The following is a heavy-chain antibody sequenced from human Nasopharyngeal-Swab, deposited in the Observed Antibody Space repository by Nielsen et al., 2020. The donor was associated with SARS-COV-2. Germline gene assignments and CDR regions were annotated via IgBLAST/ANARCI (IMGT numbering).Heavy chain of an antibody. V-gene: IGHV3-53*01. J-gene: IGHJ4*02. Sequence: GGSLRLSCAASGFTVSRNYMTWVRQAPGKGLEWVSVIYSGGDTYYADSVKGRFTIPRDNSKNKLYLQMHSLRAEDTAVYYCAKDRYCSGGACYFNGFDYWGQGTLVTVSS. D-gene: IGHD2-15*01. CDR2: IYSGGDT. CDR1: GFTVSRNY. CDR3: AKDRYCSGGACYFNGFDY.